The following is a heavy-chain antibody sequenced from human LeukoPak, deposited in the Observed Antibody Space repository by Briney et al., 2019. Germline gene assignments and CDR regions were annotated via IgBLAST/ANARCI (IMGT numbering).Heavy chain of an antibody. Sequence: PSETLSLTCAVYGGSFSGYYWSWIRQPPGKGLEWIGEINHSGSTNYNPSLESRVTISVDTSKNQFSLKLSSVTAADTAVYYCASRRIQYYYGSGKNYGMDVWGQGTTVTVSS. D-gene: IGHD3-10*01. V-gene: IGHV4-34*01. CDR3: ASRRIQYYYGSGKNYGMDV. CDR1: GGSFSGYY. J-gene: IGHJ6*02. CDR2: INHSGST.